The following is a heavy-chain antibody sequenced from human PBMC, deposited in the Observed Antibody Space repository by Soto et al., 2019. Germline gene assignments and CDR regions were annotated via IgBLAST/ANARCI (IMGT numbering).Heavy chain of an antibody. Sequence: QITLKESGPTLVKPTQTLTLTCTFSGFSLSTSGVGVGWIRQPPGKALEWLALIYWDDDKRYSPSLKSRLTITTDTSKSQVVLTMTTMDPVDTATYYCAHRPRSYDPFAYWGQGTLVTASS. J-gene: IGHJ4*02. CDR2: IYWDDDK. V-gene: IGHV2-5*02. CDR1: GFSLSTSGVG. D-gene: IGHD5-18*01. CDR3: AHRPRSYDPFAY.